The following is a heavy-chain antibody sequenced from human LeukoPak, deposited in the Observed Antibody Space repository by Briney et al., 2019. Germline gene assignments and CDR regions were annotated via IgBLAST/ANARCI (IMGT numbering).Heavy chain of an antibody. Sequence: SETLSLTCTVSGGSIRNYYWSWIRQPPGKGLEWIGYIYYSGSTNYNPSLKSRVTISVDTSKNQFSLKLTSVTAADTAVYYCARIYYSSSYDYWYFDLWGRGTLVTVSS. V-gene: IGHV4-59*01. J-gene: IGHJ2*01. D-gene: IGHD6-13*01. CDR1: GGSIRNYY. CDR2: IYYSGST. CDR3: ARIYYSSSYDYWYFDL.